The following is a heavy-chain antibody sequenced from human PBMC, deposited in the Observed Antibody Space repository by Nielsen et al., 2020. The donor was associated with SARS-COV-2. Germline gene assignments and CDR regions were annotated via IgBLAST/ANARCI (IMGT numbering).Heavy chain of an antibody. CDR1: GFTFSSYG. J-gene: IGHJ6*02. V-gene: IGHV3-74*01. Sequence: GESLKISCAASGFTFSSYGMHWVRQAPGKGLVWVSRINSDGSSTSYADSVKGRFTISRDNAKNTLYLQMNSLRAEDTAVYYCARGLVGPGYYYYGMDVWGQGTTVTVSS. D-gene: IGHD2-2*01. CDR3: ARGLVGPGYYYYGMDV. CDR2: INSDGSST.